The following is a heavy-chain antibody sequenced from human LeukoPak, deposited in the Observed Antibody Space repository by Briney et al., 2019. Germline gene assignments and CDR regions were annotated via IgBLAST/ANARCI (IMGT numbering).Heavy chain of an antibody. CDR1: GDSISTYY. D-gene: IGHD2-15*01. Sequence: SETLSLTCTVSGDSISTYYWHWIRQPPGKGLEWIGYMYSGSTNYKPSLKSRVTISVDSSKNQVSLKLSSMTAADTAVYYCARGLSSQSLPLDHWGQGTLVTVSS. CDR2: MYSGST. J-gene: IGHJ4*02. CDR3: ARGLSSQSLPLDH. V-gene: IGHV4-59*01.